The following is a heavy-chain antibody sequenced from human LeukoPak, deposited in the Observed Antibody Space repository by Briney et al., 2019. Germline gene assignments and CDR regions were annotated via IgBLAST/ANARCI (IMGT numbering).Heavy chain of an antibody. CDR3: AKDKIWGEDYFDY. Sequence: PGGSLRLSCAASGFTFSNYGMHWVRQAPGKGLKWVAFIRYDGTTQYYADSVKGRFTISRDNSKNTLYLQMNSLRAGDTAIYYCAKDKIWGEDYFDYWGQGTLVTVSS. CDR2: IRYDGTTQ. D-gene: IGHD3-16*01. V-gene: IGHV3-30*02. J-gene: IGHJ4*02. CDR1: GFTFSNYG.